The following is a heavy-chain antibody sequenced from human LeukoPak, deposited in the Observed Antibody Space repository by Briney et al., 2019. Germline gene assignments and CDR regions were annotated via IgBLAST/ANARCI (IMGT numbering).Heavy chain of an antibody. CDR1: GFTFSSYA. D-gene: IGHD4-4*01. Sequence: PGGSLRLSCAASGFTFSSYAMSWVRQAPGKGLEWVSAISGSGGSTYYADSVKGRFTISRDSSKNTLYLQMNSLRAEDTAVYYCAKDTARGPMTTAGDWGQGTLVTVSS. V-gene: IGHV3-23*01. J-gene: IGHJ4*02. CDR3: AKDTARGPMTTAGD. CDR2: ISGSGGST.